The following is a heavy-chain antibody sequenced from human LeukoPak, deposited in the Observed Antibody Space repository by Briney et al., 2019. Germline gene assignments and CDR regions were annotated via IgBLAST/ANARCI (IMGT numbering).Heavy chain of an antibody. D-gene: IGHD4-11*01. J-gene: IGHJ6*02. CDR3: ASHDYSYYYYGTDV. V-gene: IGHV1-69*04. CDR1: GGTFSSYA. CDR2: IIPILGIA. Sequence: SVKVSCKASGGTFSSYAISWVRQAPGQGLEWVGRIIPILGIANYAQKFQGRVTITADKSTSTAYMELSSLRSEDTAVYYCASHDYSYYYYGTDVWGQGTTVTVSS.